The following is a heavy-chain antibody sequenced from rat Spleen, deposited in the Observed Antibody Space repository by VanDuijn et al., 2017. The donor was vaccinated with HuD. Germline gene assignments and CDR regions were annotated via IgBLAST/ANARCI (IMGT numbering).Heavy chain of an antibody. CDR1: GFTFSDYF. CDR2: ISYDGGGT. Sequence: EVQLVESGGGLVQPGGSLKLSCAASGFTFSDYFMAWVRQAPTKGLAWVASISYDGGGTYYRDSGKGRFTISRDNAKSSLYLQMDSLRSEDTATYYCSIDRRYYDDSFVMDAWGKGASVTVSS. J-gene: IGHJ4*01. D-gene: IGHD1-12*02. CDR3: SIDRRYYDDSFVMDA. V-gene: IGHV5-20*01.